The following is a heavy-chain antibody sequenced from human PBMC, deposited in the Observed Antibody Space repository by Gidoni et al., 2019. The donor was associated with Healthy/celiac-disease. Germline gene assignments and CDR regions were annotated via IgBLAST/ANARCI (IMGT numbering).Heavy chain of an antibody. Sequence: EVQLVESGGVVVQPGGSLRLSCAASGFTFDDYAMHWVRQAPGKGLEWVSLISWDGGSTYYADSVKGRFTISRDNSKNSLYLQMNSLRAEDTALYYCAKASDRSSGWHFDYWGQGTLVTVSS. J-gene: IGHJ4*02. V-gene: IGHV3-43D*04. CDR3: AKASDRSSGWHFDY. CDR1: GFTFDDYA. D-gene: IGHD6-19*01. CDR2: ISWDGGST.